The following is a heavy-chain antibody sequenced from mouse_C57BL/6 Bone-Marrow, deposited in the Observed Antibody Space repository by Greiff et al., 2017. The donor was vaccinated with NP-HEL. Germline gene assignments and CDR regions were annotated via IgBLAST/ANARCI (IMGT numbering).Heavy chain of an antibody. V-gene: IGHV5-16*01. J-gene: IGHJ2*01. Sequence: EVMLVESEGGLVQPGSSMKLSCTASGFTFSDYYMAWVRQVPEKGLEWVANINYDGSSTYYLDSLKSRFIISRDNAKNILYLQMSSLKSEDTATYYCARDPYGSSVYYFDYWGQGTTLTVSS. CDR3: ARDPYGSSVYYFDY. D-gene: IGHD1-1*01. CDR1: GFTFSDYY. CDR2: INYDGSST.